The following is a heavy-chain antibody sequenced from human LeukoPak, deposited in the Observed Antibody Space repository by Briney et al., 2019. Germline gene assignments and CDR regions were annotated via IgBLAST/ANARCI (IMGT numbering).Heavy chain of an antibody. CDR1: GFTVSSNY. J-gene: IGHJ4*02. CDR3: VLDSSTPTSDY. V-gene: IGHV3-53*01. D-gene: IGHD3-22*01. CDR2: IYSGGST. Sequence: PGGSLRLSCAASGFTVSSNYMSWVGQAPGKGLEWVSVIYSGGSTYDADSVKGRFTISRDNSKNTLYLQMNSLRAEDTAVYYCVLDSSTPTSDYWGQGTLVTVSS.